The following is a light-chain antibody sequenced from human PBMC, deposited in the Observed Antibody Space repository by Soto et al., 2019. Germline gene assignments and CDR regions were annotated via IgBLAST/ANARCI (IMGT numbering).Light chain of an antibody. CDR3: QSYDSSLVWV. CDR2: GNS. J-gene: IGLJ3*02. V-gene: IGLV1-40*01. Sequence: QAVVTQPPSVSGAPGQRVTISCTGSSSNIGAGYDVHWYQQLPGTAPKLLIYGNSNRPSGVPDRFSGSKSGTSASLAITGLQAEDEADYYCQSYDSSLVWVFGGGTQLTVL. CDR1: SSNIGAGYD.